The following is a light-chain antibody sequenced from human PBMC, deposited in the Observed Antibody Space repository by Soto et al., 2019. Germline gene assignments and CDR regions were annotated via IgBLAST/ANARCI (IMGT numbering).Light chain of an antibody. CDR2: DTY. J-gene: IGKJ1*01. Sequence: DIQMTQSPSTLSASVGDIVVITFRASRSLSVWLAWYQQRPGKAPLPLIYDTYTWADEIPARFSGSGSGTEFTLTITSLQSDDFGTYYCQQYMTSSRTFGQGTKVDIK. CDR3: QQYMTSSRT. V-gene: IGKV1-5*01. CDR1: RSLSVW.